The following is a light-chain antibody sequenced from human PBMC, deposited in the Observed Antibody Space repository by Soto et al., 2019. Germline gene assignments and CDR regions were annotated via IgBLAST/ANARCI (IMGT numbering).Light chain of an antibody. V-gene: IGKV1-5*03. CDR2: KAS. Sequence: DRVTITCRATQSVGYWLAWYQQKPGKAPKLLIYKASTLKSGVPSRFSGSGSGTEFTLTISSLQPDDFATYYCQHYNSYSEAFGQGTKVDIK. CDR3: QHYNSYSEA. J-gene: IGKJ1*01. CDR1: QSVGYW.